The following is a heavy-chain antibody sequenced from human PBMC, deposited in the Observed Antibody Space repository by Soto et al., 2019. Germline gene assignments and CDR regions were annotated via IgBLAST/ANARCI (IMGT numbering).Heavy chain of an antibody. Sequence: QVQLVQSGAEVKKPGASVKVSCKASGYTFTSYDINWVRQATGQGLEWMGWMNPNSGNTGYAQKFQGRVTMTRNTSISTAYMERSSLRSEDTAVYYCARGRNMVRGVRGYYFDYWGQGTLVTVSS. J-gene: IGHJ4*02. CDR2: MNPNSGNT. CDR3: ARGRNMVRGVRGYYFDY. CDR1: GYTFTSYD. V-gene: IGHV1-8*01. D-gene: IGHD3-10*01.